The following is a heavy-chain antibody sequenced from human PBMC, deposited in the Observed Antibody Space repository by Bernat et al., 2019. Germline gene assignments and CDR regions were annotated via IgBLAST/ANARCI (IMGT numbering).Heavy chain of an antibody. Sequence: QVQLVESGGGVVQPGRSLRLSCAASGFTFSSYAMHWVRQAPGKGLEWVAVISYDGSNKYYADSVKGRFTISRDNSKNTLYLQMNSLRAEDTAVYYCAREYSSSSPFDYWGQGTPVTVSP. CDR1: GFTFSSYA. D-gene: IGHD6-6*01. CDR2: ISYDGSNK. CDR3: AREYSSSSPFDY. V-gene: IGHV3-30-3*01. J-gene: IGHJ4*02.